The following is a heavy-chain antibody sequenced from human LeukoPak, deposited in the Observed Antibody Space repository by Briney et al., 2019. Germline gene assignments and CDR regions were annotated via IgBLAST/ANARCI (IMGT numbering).Heavy chain of an antibody. J-gene: IGHJ6*03. D-gene: IGHD3-10*01. V-gene: IGHV1-69*05. Sequence: ASVKVSCKASGGTFSSYAISWVRQAPGQGLEWMGGIIPIFGTANYAQKFQGRVTITTDESTSTAYMELSSLRSEDTAVYYCARVGGSGIHHYYYYYYYMDVWGKGTTVTVSS. CDR1: GGTFSSYA. CDR2: IIPIFGTA. CDR3: ARVGGSGIHHYYYYYYYMDV.